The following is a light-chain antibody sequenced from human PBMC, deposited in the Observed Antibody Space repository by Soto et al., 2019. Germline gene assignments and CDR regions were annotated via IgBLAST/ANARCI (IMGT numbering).Light chain of an antibody. CDR2: EAA. CDR3: QQTYNMPYT. CDR1: QTVNAY. J-gene: IGKJ2*01. V-gene: IGKV1-39*01. Sequence: DIQMTQSPSSLSASVGDRVTISCRASQTVNAYLNWYQQHSGKAPKDLIYEAATLQSGVPSRFSGSGDGTDFTLTISNLQPEDFATYFCQQTYNMPYTFGQGTKLEI.